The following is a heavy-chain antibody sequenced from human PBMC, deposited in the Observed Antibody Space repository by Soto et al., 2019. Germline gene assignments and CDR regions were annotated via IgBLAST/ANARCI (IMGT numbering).Heavy chain of an antibody. V-gene: IGHV3-21*01. CDR2: ISSSSSYI. CDR1: GFTFSSYS. J-gene: IGHJ6*03. Sequence: PGGSLRLSCAASGFTFSSYSMNWVRQAPGKGLEWVSSISSSSSYIYYADSVKGRFTISRDNAKNSLYLQMNSLRAEDTAVYYCARLNGFDPRDYMDVWGKGTTVTVSS. D-gene: IGHD3-9*01. CDR3: ARLNGFDPRDYMDV.